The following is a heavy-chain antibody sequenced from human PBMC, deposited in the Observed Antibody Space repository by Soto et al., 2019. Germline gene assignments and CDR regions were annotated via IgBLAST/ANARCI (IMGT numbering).Heavy chain of an antibody. CDR3: ARDKITGLFDY. Sequence: SETLSLTCADYGGFFSGYYRTWIRQPPGTGLEWIGEINHSGSTNYNPSLKSRVTISVDTSKNQFSLKLTSVTAADTAVYYCARDKITGLFDYWGQGTLVTV. V-gene: IGHV4-34*01. J-gene: IGHJ4*02. CDR2: INHSGST. CDR1: GGFFSGYY. D-gene: IGHD2-8*02.